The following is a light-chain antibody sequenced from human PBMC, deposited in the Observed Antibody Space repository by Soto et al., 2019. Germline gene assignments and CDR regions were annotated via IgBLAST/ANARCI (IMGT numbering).Light chain of an antibody. J-gene: IGKJ3*01. Sequence: DIQMTQSPSFVSASVGDRVTITCRASQGISNWLAWYQQKPGKAPKLLIYATSNLQGGVPSRFSGSGSGTDFTLTTGSLQPEDSATYYCQQSSSFTLPYGPGTKVDIX. CDR3: QQSSSFTLP. CDR1: QGISNW. CDR2: ATS. V-gene: IGKV1-12*01.